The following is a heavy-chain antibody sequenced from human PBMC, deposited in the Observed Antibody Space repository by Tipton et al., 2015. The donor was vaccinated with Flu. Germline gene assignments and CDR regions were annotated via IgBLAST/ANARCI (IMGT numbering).Heavy chain of an antibody. D-gene: IGHD3-10*01. CDR3: ARGSGSGTDVTFYF. Sequence: TLSLPCTVSGGSMSSFYWTWIRQPAGKGLEWIGRMYVSGSTKYNPSLKSRVTMSVDTSKNQFSLKLSSVTAADTAVYYCARGSGSGTDVTFYFWGQGTLVTVSS. CDR1: GGSMSSFY. CDR2: MYVSGST. V-gene: IGHV4-4*07. J-gene: IGHJ4*02.